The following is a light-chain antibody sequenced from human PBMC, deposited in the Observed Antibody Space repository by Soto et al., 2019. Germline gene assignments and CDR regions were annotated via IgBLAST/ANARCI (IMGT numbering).Light chain of an antibody. CDR2: KAS. J-gene: IGKJ5*01. Sequence: DIQMTQSPSAMSASVGDRVTITCRASQGISNYLAWFQQKPGKVPKRLIYKASTLKSGVPSRFSGSGSGTEFTLTINSLQADDFATYYCQQHNSFSITFGQGTRLEN. CDR1: QGISNY. V-gene: IGKV1-17*03. CDR3: QQHNSFSIT.